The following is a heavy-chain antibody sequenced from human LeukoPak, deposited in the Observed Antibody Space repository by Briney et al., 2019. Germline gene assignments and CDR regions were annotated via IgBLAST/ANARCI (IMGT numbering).Heavy chain of an antibody. D-gene: IGHD3/OR15-3a*01. CDR2: IRSDGSNK. CDR3: AKGTGYSFDY. V-gene: IGHV3-30*02. CDR1: GFSFSSYG. J-gene: IGHJ4*02. Sequence: GGSLRLSCAASGFSFSSYGMHWVRQAPGKGLEWVTFIRSDGSNKCYADSVKGRFTFSRDNSKNTLYLQMNSLRAEDTAVYYCAKGTGYSFDYRGQGTLVTVSS.